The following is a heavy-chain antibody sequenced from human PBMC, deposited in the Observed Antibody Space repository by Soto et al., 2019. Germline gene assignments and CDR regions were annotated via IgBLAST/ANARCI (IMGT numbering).Heavy chain of an antibody. D-gene: IGHD6-13*01. CDR3: ARHETELATADHGMDV. J-gene: IGHJ6*02. CDR1: GGSTSSSSDY. Sequence: QLQLQESGPGLVKPSETLSLTCTVSGGSTSSSSDYWGWIRQPPGKGLEWIASIYYSGSTYYNPSLKSRVTMSVDTSKNEFSRKLSSVTAADTAVYYCARHETELATADHGMDVWGQGTTVTVSS. CDR2: IYYSGST. V-gene: IGHV4-39*01.